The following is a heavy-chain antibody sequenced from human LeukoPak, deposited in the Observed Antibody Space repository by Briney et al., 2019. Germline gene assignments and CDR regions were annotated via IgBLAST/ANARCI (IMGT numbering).Heavy chain of an antibody. CDR3: ARPYYYDSSIDP. CDR2: MYYSGST. CDR1: GGSISSGDYY. V-gene: IGHV4-30-4*01. J-gene: IGHJ5*02. D-gene: IGHD3-22*01. Sequence: SETLSLTCTVSGGSISSGDYYWSWIRQPPGKGLEWIAYMYYSGSTYYNPSLKSRVTMSADTSKNQLSLKLSSVTAADTAVYYCARPYYYDSSIDPWGQGILVTVSS.